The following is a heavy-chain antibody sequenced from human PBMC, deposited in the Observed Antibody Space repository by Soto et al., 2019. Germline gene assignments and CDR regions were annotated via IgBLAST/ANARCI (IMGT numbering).Heavy chain of an antibody. CDR1: GGSFSGYY. V-gene: IGHV4-34*01. Sequence: SETLSLTCAVYGGSFSGYYWSWIRQPPGKGLEWIGEINHSGSTNYNPSLKSRVTISVDTSKNQCSLKLSSVTAADTAVYYCARGLRVTTTVPFDYWGQGTLVTVSS. D-gene: IGHD4-17*01. CDR2: INHSGST. CDR3: ARGLRVTTTVPFDY. J-gene: IGHJ4*02.